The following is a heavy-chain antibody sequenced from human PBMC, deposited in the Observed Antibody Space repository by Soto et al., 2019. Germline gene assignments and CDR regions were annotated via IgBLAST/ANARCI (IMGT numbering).Heavy chain of an antibody. CDR3: ARANDITPSE. CDR2: IHTSGST. J-gene: IGHJ4*02. Sequence: RSETLSLTCSVSGGSISSYYWTCIRQPAGKGLEWIGRIHTSGSTNYNPSLKSRVTMSVDTSKKQFSLKVSSVTAADTAVYYCARANDITPSEWGQGTPVTVSS. CDR1: GGSISSYY. D-gene: IGHD6-6*01. V-gene: IGHV4-4*07.